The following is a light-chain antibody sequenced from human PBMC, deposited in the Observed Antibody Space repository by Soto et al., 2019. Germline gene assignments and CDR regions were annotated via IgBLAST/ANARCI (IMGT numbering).Light chain of an antibody. Sequence: DIQVTQSPSSLSASVGDSVTLSCQTSQRVDSYIHWYQHQSGKPPKLLIYAASTLQDGVPSIFSGGGSGTAFSLIITGLQPGDSATYYCQQTYTSVATFGQGTKV. CDR1: QRVDSY. CDR2: AAS. V-gene: IGKV1-39*01. CDR3: QQTYTSVAT. J-gene: IGKJ1*01.